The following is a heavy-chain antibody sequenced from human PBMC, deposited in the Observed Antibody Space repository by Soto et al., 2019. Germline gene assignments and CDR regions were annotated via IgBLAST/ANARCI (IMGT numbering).Heavy chain of an antibody. D-gene: IGHD3-16*01. Sequence: GGSLRLSCAACGFRFSLFWMRWVRQTPGKGLEWVANINEDGSDKFFAGSVKGRFTISRDNAKNSLSLQMNSLTADATAVYYCAMTGWPQYSYYFDCWGQGTRVTVCS. CDR3: AMTGWPQYSYYFDC. CDR2: INEDGSDK. J-gene: IGHJ4*02. CDR1: GFRFSLFW. V-gene: IGHV3-7*03.